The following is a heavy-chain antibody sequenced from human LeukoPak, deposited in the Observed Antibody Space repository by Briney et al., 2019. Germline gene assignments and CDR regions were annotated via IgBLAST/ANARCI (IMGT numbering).Heavy chain of an antibody. CDR3: ATVITMVRGVPCMDV. CDR1: GFTFSSYS. Sequence: GGSLRLSCAASGFTFSSYSMNWVRQAPGKGLEWVSYISSSSSTIYYADSVKGRFTISRDNAKNSLYLQMNSLRAEDTAVYYCATVITMVRGVPCMDVWGQGTTVTVSS. CDR2: ISSSSSTI. V-gene: IGHV3-48*01. J-gene: IGHJ6*02. D-gene: IGHD3-10*01.